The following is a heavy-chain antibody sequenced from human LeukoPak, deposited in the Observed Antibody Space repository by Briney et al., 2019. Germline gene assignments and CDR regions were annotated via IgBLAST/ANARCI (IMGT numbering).Heavy chain of an antibody. J-gene: IGHJ6*03. D-gene: IGHD5-18*01. CDR2: VYPSDSDT. CDR3: ARIARDTQPYYYYYMDV. V-gene: IGHV5-51*01. Sequence: GESLKISCQGSGYTFSSYWIGWVRQMPGKGLEWVGVVYPSDSDTRYSPSFQGQVTISADKSISTAYLRWNSLRASDTGMYYCARIARDTQPYYYYYMDVWGKGTTVTVSS. CDR1: GYTFSSYW.